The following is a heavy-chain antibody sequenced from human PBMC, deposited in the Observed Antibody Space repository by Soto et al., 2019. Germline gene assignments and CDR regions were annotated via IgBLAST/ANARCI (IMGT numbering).Heavy chain of an antibody. CDR2: ISSTSKYI. Sequence: PGGSLRLSCATSGFNFSRHSANWVRQAPGKGLEWVSSISSTSKYIYYADAVRGRFTISRDNAENSLYLQMNSLRAEDTAVYYCARGYRGYCSDGGCDSSPAYYYYYIDVWGKGTTVTGSS. J-gene: IGHJ6*03. CDR3: ARGYRGYCSDGGCDSSPAYYYYYIDV. D-gene: IGHD2-15*01. CDR1: GFNFSRHS. V-gene: IGHV3-21*01.